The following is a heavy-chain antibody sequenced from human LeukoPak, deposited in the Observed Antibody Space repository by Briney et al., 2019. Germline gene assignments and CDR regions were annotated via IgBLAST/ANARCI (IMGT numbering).Heavy chain of an antibody. CDR1: GGTFSSYA. CDR2: IIPIFGTA. CDR3: ARDDDSSGYYYFFDI. Sequence: SAKVSCRASGGTFSSYAISRVRQAPGQGLEWMGRIIPIFGTANYAQKFQGRVTITTAESTSTAYMELSSLRSEDTAVYYCARDDDSSGYYYFFDIWGQGTMVTVSS. V-gene: IGHV1-69*05. D-gene: IGHD3-22*01. J-gene: IGHJ3*02.